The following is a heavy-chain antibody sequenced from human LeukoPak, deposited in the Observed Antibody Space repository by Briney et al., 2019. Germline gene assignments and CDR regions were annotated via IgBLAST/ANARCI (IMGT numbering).Heavy chain of an antibody. V-gene: IGHV5-51*01. J-gene: IGHJ6*02. CDR1: GYSFTSYW. D-gene: IGHD5-18*01. Sequence: GESLKISCKGSGYSFTSYWIGWVRQMPGKGLEWMGIIYPGDSDTRYSPSFQGQVTISADKSISTAYLQWSSLKASNTAMYYCARVTAMAPYYYYGMDVWGQGTTVTVSS. CDR2: IYPGDSDT. CDR3: ARVTAMAPYYYYGMDV.